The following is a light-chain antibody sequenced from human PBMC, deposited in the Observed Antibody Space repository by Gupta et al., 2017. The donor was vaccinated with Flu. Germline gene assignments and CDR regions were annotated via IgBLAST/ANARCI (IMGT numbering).Light chain of an antibody. Sequence: SLSASVGDRVTITCRASQGISTRLAWYQHKPGKVPKLLLYAASALQSGVPSRFSGSGSGTDFTLTITSLQPEDVATYYCQNYHSAPPQGTFGQGTKVEIK. CDR1: QGISTR. V-gene: IGKV1-27*01. CDR3: QNYHSAPPQGT. CDR2: AAS. J-gene: IGKJ1*01.